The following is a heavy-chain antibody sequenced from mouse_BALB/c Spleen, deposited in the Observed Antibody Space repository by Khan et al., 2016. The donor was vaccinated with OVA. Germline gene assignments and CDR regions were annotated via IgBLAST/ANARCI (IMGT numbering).Heavy chain of an antibody. CDR2: IWAGGST. J-gene: IGHJ4*01. CDR1: GFSLTSYG. D-gene: IGHD2-3*01. Sequence: QVQLKQSGPGLVAPSQSLSITCTVSGFSLTSYGVHWVRQPPGKGLEWLGVIWAGGSTNYNSALMSRLSISKDNSKSQVFLIMNSLQTDDTAMYYCARFYDGYYYTVDYWGQGTSVTVSS. V-gene: IGHV2-9*02. CDR3: ARFYDGYYYTVDY.